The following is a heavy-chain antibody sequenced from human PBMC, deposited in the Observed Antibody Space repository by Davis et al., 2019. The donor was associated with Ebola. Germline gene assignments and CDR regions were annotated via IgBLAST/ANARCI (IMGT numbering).Heavy chain of an antibody. CDR3: ARDRPLDFFFGDYYGMDV. D-gene: IGHD3-16*01. CDR2: ISNGGGST. CDR1: GFTFNNFA. V-gene: IGHV3-23*01. Sequence: GESLKISCAASGFTFNNFAMTWVRQAPGKGLEWLSSISNGGGSTDYADCVKGRFTISRDNSKNSLYLQMNSLRAEDTAVYYCARDRPLDFFFGDYYGMDVWGQGTTVTVSS. J-gene: IGHJ6*02.